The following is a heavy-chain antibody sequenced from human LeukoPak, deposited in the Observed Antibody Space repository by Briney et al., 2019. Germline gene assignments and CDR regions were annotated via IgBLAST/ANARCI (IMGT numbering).Heavy chain of an antibody. J-gene: IGHJ4*02. CDR1: GFTFSSYS. CDR3: AKCPYYDSSGNDY. CDR2: ISGSGGST. Sequence: GGSLRLSCAASGFTFSSYSMSWVRQAPGKGLEWVSAISGSGGSTYYADSVKGRFTISRDNSKNTLYLQMNSLRAEDTAVYYCAKCPYYDSSGNDYWGQGTLVTVSS. D-gene: IGHD3-22*01. V-gene: IGHV3-23*01.